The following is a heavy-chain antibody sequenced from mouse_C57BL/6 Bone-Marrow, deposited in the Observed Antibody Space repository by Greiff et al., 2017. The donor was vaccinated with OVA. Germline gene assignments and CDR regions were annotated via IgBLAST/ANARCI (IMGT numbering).Heavy chain of an antibody. CDR1: GYTFTSYW. J-gene: IGHJ2*01. CDR3: ARGYDHGDFDY. Sequence: QVQLKQPGAELVRPGSSVKLSCKASGYTFTSYWMHWVKQRPIQGLEWIGNIDPSDSETHYNQKFKDKATLTVDKSSSTAYMQLSSLTSEDSAVYYCARGYDHGDFDYWGQGTTLTVSS. V-gene: IGHV1-52*01. CDR2: IDPSDSET. D-gene: IGHD2-4*01.